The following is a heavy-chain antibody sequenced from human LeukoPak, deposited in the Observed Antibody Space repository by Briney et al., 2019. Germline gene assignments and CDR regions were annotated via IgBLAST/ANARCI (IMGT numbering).Heavy chain of an antibody. Sequence: GRSLRPSRAAPGVTFSRYAMDGVRPAPGKGLEWVGVLSYDGSNKYYADSVKGRFTISRDNSKNTLYLQMNSLRAEDTAVYYCARGGYYDSSGYFTSLDYWGQGTLVTVSS. CDR1: GVTFSRYA. D-gene: IGHD3-22*01. CDR2: LSYDGSNK. J-gene: IGHJ4*02. V-gene: IGHV3-30*04. CDR3: ARGGYYDSSGYFTSLDY.